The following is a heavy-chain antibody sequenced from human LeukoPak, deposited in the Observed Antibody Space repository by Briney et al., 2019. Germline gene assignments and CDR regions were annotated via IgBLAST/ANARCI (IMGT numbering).Heavy chain of an antibody. Sequence: KPSETLSLTCAVYGGSFSGYYWSWIRQPPGKGLEWIGEINHSGSTNYNPSLKSRVTISVDTSKNQFSLKLNSVTAADTAVYYCARVRAAAGTSWFDPWGQGTLVAVS. V-gene: IGHV4-34*01. J-gene: IGHJ5*02. CDR1: GGSFSGYY. D-gene: IGHD6-13*01. CDR2: INHSGST. CDR3: ARVRAAAGTSWFDP.